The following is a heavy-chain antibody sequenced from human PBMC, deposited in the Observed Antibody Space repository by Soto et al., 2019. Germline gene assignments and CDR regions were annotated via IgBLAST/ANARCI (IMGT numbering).Heavy chain of an antibody. D-gene: IGHD5-12*01. V-gene: IGHV5-51*01. Sequence: PGESLKISCKTSGYSFTSYWIGWVRQMPGKGLEWMGMIYPDDSDTRYSPSFQGQVTISVDKSIYTAYLQWSSLKASDSAMYYCARVRIYGGDGYFDHWGQGSLVTVSS. CDR1: GYSFTSYW. J-gene: IGHJ4*02. CDR2: IYPDDSDT. CDR3: ARVRIYGGDGYFDH.